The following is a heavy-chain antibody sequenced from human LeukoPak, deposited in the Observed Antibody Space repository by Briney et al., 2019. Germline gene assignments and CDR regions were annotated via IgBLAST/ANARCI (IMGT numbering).Heavy chain of an antibody. CDR1: GGSISSGGFS. CDR2: IYHSGST. D-gene: IGHD6-13*01. Sequence: PSQTLSLTCAVSGGSISSGGFSWSWIRQPPGKGLEWIGYIYHSGSTYYNPSLKSRVTISIDGSKNQFSLKLNSVTAADTAVYYCARDGAGYVDYWGQGTLVTVSS. J-gene: IGHJ4*02. CDR3: ARDGAGYVDY. V-gene: IGHV4-30-2*01.